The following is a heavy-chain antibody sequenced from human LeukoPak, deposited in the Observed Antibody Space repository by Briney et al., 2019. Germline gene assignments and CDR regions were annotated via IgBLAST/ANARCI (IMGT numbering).Heavy chain of an antibody. CDR3: ARTPYDFWSGYLLYYMDV. J-gene: IGHJ6*03. V-gene: IGHV4-61*02. Sequence: SQTLSLTCTVSGGSISSGSYYWSWIRQPGGKGLELIGRIYTSGSTNYNPSLKSLVTISVDTSKNQFSLKLSSVTAADTAVYYCARTPYDFWSGYLLYYMDVWGKGTTVTVSS. D-gene: IGHD3-3*01. CDR1: GGSISSGSYY. CDR2: IYTSGST.